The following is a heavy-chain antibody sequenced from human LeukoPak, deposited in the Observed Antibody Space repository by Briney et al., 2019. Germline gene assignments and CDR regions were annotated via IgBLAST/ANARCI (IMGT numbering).Heavy chain of an antibody. CDR2: ISSSSSYI. CDR3: ARDRPLQYSSSPI. J-gene: IGHJ3*02. CDR1: GFTFSSYS. D-gene: IGHD6-13*01. V-gene: IGHV3-21*01. Sequence: GGSLRLSCAASGFTFSSYSMNWVRQAPGKGLEWVSSISSSSSYIYYADSVKGRFTISRDNAKNSLYLQLNSLRAEDTAVYYCARDRPLQYSSSPIWGQGTMVTVSS.